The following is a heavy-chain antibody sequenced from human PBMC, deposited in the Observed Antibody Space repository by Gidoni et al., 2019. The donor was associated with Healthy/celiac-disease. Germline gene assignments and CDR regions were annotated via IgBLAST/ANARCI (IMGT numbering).Heavy chain of an antibody. V-gene: IGHV3-9*01. D-gene: IGHD6-19*01. J-gene: IGHJ5*02. CDR3: ATASISGWNHWFAP. CDR2: ISCTSGII. CDR1: GFTCDDYA. Sequence: EVQLVESGGGLVQPGRSRGLSCAASGFTCDDYAMHWVRPAPGKGLELVSGISCTSGIIGYADSVQGRFTISSDNAMNSLYLQMNSLRAEDTALYYCATASISGWNHWFAPWGQGTLVTVSS.